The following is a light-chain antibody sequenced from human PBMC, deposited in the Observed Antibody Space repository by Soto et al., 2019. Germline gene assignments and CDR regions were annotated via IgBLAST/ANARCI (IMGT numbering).Light chain of an antibody. CDR1: QSISSY. V-gene: IGKV1-39*01. Sequence: DIQMTQSPGSLSVSVGDRVTITCRASQSISSYLNWYQQKPGKAPKLLIYAASSLQSGVPSRFSGSGSGTDFTLTISNLQPEDFATYYCQQSYSTPLTFGGGTNVEI. CDR3: QQSYSTPLT. J-gene: IGKJ4*01. CDR2: AAS.